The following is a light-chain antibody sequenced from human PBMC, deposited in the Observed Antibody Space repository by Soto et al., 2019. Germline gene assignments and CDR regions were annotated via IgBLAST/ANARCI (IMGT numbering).Light chain of an antibody. Sequence: QSVLTQPASVSGSPGQSITISCSGTSSDVGGYNYVSWYQQHPGKAPKLMIYDVSNRPSGVSNRFSGSKSGNMASLTISGLQAEDEADYYCSSYTSSSTVIFGGGTQLTVL. CDR3: SSYTSSSTVI. V-gene: IGLV2-14*01. J-gene: IGLJ2*01. CDR2: DVS. CDR1: SSDVGGYNY.